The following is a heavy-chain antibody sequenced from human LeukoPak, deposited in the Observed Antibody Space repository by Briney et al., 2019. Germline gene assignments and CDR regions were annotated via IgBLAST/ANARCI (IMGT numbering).Heavy chain of an antibody. D-gene: IGHD3-3*02. V-gene: IGHV3-23*01. CDR2: ISGSGGST. CDR3: AKVGILARYYFDY. J-gene: IGHJ4*02. CDR1: GFTFSSYA. Sequence: VGSLRLSCAASGFTFSSYAMSWVRQAPGKGLEWVSAISGSGGSTYYADSVKGRFTISRDNTKNTLYLQMNSLRAEDTAVYYCAKVGILARYYFDYWGQGTLVTVSS.